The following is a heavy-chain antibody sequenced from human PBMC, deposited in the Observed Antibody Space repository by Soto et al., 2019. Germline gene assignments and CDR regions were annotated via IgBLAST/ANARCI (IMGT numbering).Heavy chain of an antibody. J-gene: IGHJ4*02. Sequence: ASVNVSCKASGGTFSSYPMSGVRQAPGQGLEWMGGIIPIFGTANYAQKFQGRVTITADESTSTAYMELSSLRSEDTAVYYCARWPGTGGLYHFDYWGQVTLVTVSS. D-gene: IGHD1-1*01. CDR3: ARWPGTGGLYHFDY. CDR1: GGTFSSYP. CDR2: IIPIFGTA. V-gene: IGHV1-69*13.